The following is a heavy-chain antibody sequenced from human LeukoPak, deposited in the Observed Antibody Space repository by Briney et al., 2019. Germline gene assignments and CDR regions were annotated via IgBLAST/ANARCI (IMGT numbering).Heavy chain of an antibody. V-gene: IGHV4-59*01. CDR2: IYYIGST. CDR3: ASSYYYYGMDV. J-gene: IGHJ6*02. CDR1: GGSISSYY. Sequence: PSETLSLTCTVSGGSISSYYWSWSRQPPGKGLEWIGYIYYIGSTNYNPSLKSRVTISIDTSKNQFSLKLSSVTAADTAVYYCASSYYYYGMDVWGQGTTVTVSS.